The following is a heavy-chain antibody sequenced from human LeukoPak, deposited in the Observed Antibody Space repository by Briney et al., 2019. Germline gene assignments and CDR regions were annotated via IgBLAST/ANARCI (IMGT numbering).Heavy chain of an antibody. J-gene: IGHJ4*02. CDR3: SRGSDESKTGDY. CDR2: IHPSGST. D-gene: IGHD6-25*01. CDR1: GGSFSHYY. V-gene: IGHV4-34*01. Sequence: PSETLSLTRAIYGGSFSHYYWSWIRQPPGKGLEWVGEIHPSGSTSFNPSLESRVSISKDTSKNQFSLKLTSVTAADTAVYYCSRGSDESKTGDYWGQGTLVTVSS.